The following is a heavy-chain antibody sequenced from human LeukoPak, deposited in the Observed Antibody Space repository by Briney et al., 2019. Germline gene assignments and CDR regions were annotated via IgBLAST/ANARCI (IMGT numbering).Heavy chain of an antibody. V-gene: IGHV3-30*04. D-gene: IGHD3-16*02. CDR3: ARDAYVWGSYRYAHFDY. Sequence: GGSLRLSCAASGFTFSSYAMSWVRQAPGKGLEWVAVISYDGSNKYYADSVKGRFTISRDNSKNTLYLQMNSLRAEDTAVYYCARDAYVWGSYRYAHFDYWGQGTLVTVSS. J-gene: IGHJ4*02. CDR1: GFTFSSYA. CDR2: ISYDGSNK.